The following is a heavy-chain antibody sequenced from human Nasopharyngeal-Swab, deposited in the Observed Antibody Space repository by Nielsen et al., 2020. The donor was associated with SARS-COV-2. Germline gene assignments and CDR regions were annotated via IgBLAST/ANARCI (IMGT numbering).Heavy chain of an antibody. J-gene: IGHJ6*02. CDR2: ISYDGSNK. D-gene: IGHD6-6*01. V-gene: IGHV3-30*18. CDR3: AKDTGYSSSSYGMDV. CDR1: GFTFSSYG. Sequence: GESLKISCAASGFTFSSYGMHWVRQAPGKGLEWVAVISYDGSNKYYADSVKGRFTLSRDNSKNPLYLQMNSLRAEDKAVYYCAKDTGYSSSSYGMDVWGQGTTVTVSS.